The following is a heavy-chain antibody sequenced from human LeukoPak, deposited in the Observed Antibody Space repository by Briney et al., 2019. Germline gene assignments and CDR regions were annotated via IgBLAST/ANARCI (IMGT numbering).Heavy chain of an antibody. J-gene: IGHJ4*02. V-gene: IGHV3-74*01. CDR2: INGDGSST. CDR1: GFTFSSYW. Sequence: PGGSLRLSCAASGFTFSSYWMHWVREVPGKGPVRVSRINGDGSSTSYADSVKGRFPISRDNAKNTLYLQMNSLRVEDTAVYYCARVLAARPFDYWGQGTLVTVSS. D-gene: IGHD6-6*01. CDR3: ARVLAARPFDY.